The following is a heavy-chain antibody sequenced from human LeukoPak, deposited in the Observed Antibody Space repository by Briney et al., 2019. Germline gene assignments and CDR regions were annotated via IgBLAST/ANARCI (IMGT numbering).Heavy chain of an antibody. CDR1: GGSFSGYY. V-gene: IGHV4-34*01. CDR3: ARVTDGDQGYFDY. D-gene: IGHD4-17*01. J-gene: IGHJ4*02. CDR2: INHSGST. Sequence: PSETLSLTCAVYGGSFSGYYWSWIRQPPGKGLEWIGEINHSGSTNYNPSLKSRVTISVDTSKNQFSLKLSSVTAADTAVYYCARVTDGDQGYFDYWGQGTLVTVSS.